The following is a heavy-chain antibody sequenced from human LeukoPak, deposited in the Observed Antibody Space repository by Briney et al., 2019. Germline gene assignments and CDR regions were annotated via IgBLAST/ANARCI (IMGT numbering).Heavy chain of an antibody. J-gene: IGHJ3*02. CDR1: GGSLNSGDNC. D-gene: IGHD3-3*01. Sequence: SQTLSLTCAVSGGSLNSGDNCWNWIRQPPGKGLEWIGYIYYSGSTNYKPSLKCRVTISVDASKNQFSLKLRSVTAADTAVYYCARVWSGYDVFDIWGQGTMVTVSS. V-gene: IGHV4-61*08. CDR2: IYYSGST. CDR3: ARVWSGYDVFDI.